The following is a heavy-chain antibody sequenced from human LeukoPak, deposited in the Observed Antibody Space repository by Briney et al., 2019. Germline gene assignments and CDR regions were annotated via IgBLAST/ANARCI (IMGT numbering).Heavy chain of an antibody. Sequence: EASVKISSKISGYTLTALSMLWVRHAPGDRLEWRGGFDPQDGETIYAQKFHGRVTTIQDTTPDTAPIELSTLRYEDTSVYNCVTGDPGNYDCVWGSYVPWYWGQGTLVTVSS. CDR3: VTGDPGNYDCVWGSYVPWY. J-gene: IGHJ4*02. CDR1: GYTLTALS. V-gene: IGHV1-24*01. CDR2: FDPQDGET. D-gene: IGHD3-16*01.